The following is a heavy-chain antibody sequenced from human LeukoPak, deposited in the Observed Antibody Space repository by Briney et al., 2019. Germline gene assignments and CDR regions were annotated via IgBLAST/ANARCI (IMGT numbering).Heavy chain of an antibody. V-gene: IGHV5-51*01. CDR2: IYPDDSDT. Sequence: GESLKISCKGSGYSFTDYWIAWVRQMPGKGLEWMGTIYPDDSDTKYSPSFQGQVTISADTSISTAYLQWSSLKASDTAMYYCAKIESYYYGSGSAPYFDYWGQGTLVTVSS. CDR1: GYSFTDYW. CDR3: AKIESYYYGSGSAPYFDY. J-gene: IGHJ4*02. D-gene: IGHD3-10*01.